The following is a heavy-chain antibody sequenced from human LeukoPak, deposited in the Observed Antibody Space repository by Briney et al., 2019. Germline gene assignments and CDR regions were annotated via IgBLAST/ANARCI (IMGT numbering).Heavy chain of an antibody. D-gene: IGHD6-13*01. CDR1: GGSISGYY. CDR3: ARLRSNSFPDH. CDR2: IYYSGNT. V-gene: IGHV4-59*01. Sequence: PSETLSLTCTVSGGSISGYYWTWIRQPPGKGLEWIGYIYYSGNTNYNPSLKSRVTISVDTSKNQFSLQLTFVTAADTAIYYCARLRSNSFPDHWGQGTLVTVSS. J-gene: IGHJ4*02.